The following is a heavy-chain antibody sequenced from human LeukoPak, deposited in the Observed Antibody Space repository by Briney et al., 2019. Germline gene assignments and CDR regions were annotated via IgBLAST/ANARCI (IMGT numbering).Heavy chain of an antibody. CDR3: ARDLMVATGNYYGMDV. Sequence: ASVKVSCKASGYTFTSYGISWVRQAPGQGLEWMGWISAYNGNTNYAQKFQGRVTMTRDTSTSTVYMELSSLRSEDTAVYYCARDLMVATGNYYGMDVWGQGTTVTVSS. V-gene: IGHV1-18*01. CDR1: GYTFTSYG. D-gene: IGHD5-12*01. CDR2: ISAYNGNT. J-gene: IGHJ6*02.